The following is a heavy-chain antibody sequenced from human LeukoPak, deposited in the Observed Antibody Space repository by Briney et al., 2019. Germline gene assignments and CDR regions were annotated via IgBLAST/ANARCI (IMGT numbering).Heavy chain of an antibody. CDR2: ISSSSSYI. D-gene: IGHD2-2*01. J-gene: IGHJ4*02. Sequence: GGSLRLSCAASGFTFGSYSMNWVRQAPGKGLEWVSSISSSSSYIYYADSVKGRFTISRDNAKNSLYLQMNSLRAEDTAVYYCARVVPAAEGLSWGQGTLVTVSS. CDR3: ARVVPAAEGLS. V-gene: IGHV3-21*01. CDR1: GFTFGSYS.